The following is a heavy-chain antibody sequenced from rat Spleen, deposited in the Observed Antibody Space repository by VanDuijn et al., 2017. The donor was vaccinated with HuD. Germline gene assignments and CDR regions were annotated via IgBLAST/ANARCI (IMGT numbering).Heavy chain of an antibody. J-gene: IGHJ2*01. CDR3: ARDGSY. CDR1: GFSLTDYS. V-gene: IGHV2-19*01. CDR2: IQSGGNT. Sequence: QVQLKESGPGLVQPSQTLSLTCTVSGFSLTDYSVYWVRQPPGKGLEWMGRIQSGGNTDYNSALKSRLSISRDTSKSQVFLKMDNLQTEDTAIYYCARDGSYWGQGVMVTVSS.